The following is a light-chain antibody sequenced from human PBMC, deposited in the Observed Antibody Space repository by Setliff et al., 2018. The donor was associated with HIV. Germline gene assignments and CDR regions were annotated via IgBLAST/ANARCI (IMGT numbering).Light chain of an antibody. CDR2: KAS. Sequence: DIQMTQSPSTLSASVGERVTITCRASQRFGMWLAWYQQKPGKAPKLLIYKASILENGVPSRFSGSGSGTEFTLTISSLQPDDFATYYCQQYNSFSRAVGPGTKVDIK. CDR3: QQYNSFSRA. CDR1: QRFGMW. J-gene: IGKJ1*01. V-gene: IGKV1-5*03.